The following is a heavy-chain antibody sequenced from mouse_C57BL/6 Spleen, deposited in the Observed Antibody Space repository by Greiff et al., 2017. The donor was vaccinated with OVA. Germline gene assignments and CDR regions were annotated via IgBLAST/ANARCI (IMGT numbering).Heavy chain of an antibody. D-gene: IGHD2-3*01. CDR1: GYTFTSYW. CDR2: IYPGNSDT. V-gene: IGHV1-5*01. Sequence: DVKLQESGTVLARPGASVKMSCKTSGYTFTSYWMHWVKQRPGQGLEWIGAIYPGNSDTSYNQKFKGKAKLTAVTSASTAYMELSSLTNEDSAVYYCTRGVYDGYYYFDYWGQGTTLTVSS. J-gene: IGHJ2*01. CDR3: TRGVYDGYYYFDY.